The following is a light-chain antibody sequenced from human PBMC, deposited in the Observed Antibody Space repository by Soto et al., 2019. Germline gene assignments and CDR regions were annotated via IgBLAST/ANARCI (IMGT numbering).Light chain of an antibody. CDR1: QSVSSN. V-gene: IGKV3-15*01. J-gene: IGKJ1*01. Sequence: EIVMTQSPATLSVSPGERATISCRPSQSVSSNLAWYQQTPGQAPRLLIYGASTRATGIPARFSGSGSGTEFTLTISSLQSEDFAVYYCQQYNNWPRTFGQGTKV. CDR3: QQYNNWPRT. CDR2: GAS.